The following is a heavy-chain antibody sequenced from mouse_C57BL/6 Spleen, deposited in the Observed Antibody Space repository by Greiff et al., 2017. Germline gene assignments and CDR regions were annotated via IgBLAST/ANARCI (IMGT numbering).Heavy chain of an antibody. D-gene: IGHD1-1*01. J-gene: IGHJ2*01. Sequence: LVESGGGLVKPGGSLKLSCAASGFTFSSYAMSWVRQTPEKRLEWVATISDGGSYTYYPDNVKGRFTISRDNAKNNLYLQMSHLKSEDTAMYYCAREGGFITTVVAHFDYWGQGTTLTVSS. CDR2: ISDGGSYT. V-gene: IGHV5-4*01. CDR3: AREGGFITTVVAHFDY. CDR1: GFTFSSYA.